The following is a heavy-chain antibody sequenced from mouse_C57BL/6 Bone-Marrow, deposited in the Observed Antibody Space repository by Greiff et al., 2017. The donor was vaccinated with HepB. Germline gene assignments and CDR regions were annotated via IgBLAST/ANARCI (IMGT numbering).Heavy chain of an antibody. CDR2: IYPRSGNT. D-gene: IGHD1-1*01. V-gene: IGHV1-81*01. CDR3: ARALFITTVVATRVY. CDR1: GYTFTSYG. J-gene: IGHJ2*01. Sequence: VQLQQSGAELARPGASVKLSCKASGYTFTSYGISWVKQRTGQGLEWIGEIYPRSGNTYYNEKFKGKATLTADKSSSTPNMELRSLTFEDSAVYFCARALFITTVVATRVYWGQGTTLTVSS.